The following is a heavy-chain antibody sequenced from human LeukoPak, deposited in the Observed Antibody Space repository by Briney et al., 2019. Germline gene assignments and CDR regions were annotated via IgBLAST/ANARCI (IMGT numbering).Heavy chain of an antibody. CDR1: GFTFNNYA. J-gene: IGHJ4*02. Sequence: PGGSLRLSCAASGFTFNNYAMSWVRQAPGKGLEWVAGISASGGHSYYPDSVKGRFAISRDSSKNTLYLEMNSLKVEDTAIYYCAMDDSRALDHFDYWGQGTMVTVSS. CDR3: AMDDSRALDHFDY. V-gene: IGHV3-23*01. CDR2: ISASGGHS. D-gene: IGHD3-22*01.